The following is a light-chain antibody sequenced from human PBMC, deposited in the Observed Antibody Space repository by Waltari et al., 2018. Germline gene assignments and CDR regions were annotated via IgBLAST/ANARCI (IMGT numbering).Light chain of an antibody. CDR2: DVA. CDR3: SSYTSSSTRV. J-gene: IGLJ1*01. CDR1: SSDVVGYNF. V-gene: IGLV2-14*03. Sequence: QSALTQPASVSGSPGQSISISCTGTSSDVVGYNFVSWYQQHPGKAPQLMIYDVANRPSGVSNRFSGSKSGNTASLTISGLQAEDEADYYCSSYTSSSTRVFGTGTKVTVL.